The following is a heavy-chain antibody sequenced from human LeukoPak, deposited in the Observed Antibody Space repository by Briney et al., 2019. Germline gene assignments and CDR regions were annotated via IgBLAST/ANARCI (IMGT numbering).Heavy chain of an antibody. D-gene: IGHD6-13*01. V-gene: IGHV3-23*01. CDR3: ARACSSSCWFDP. CDR2: ISGSGVST. Sequence: AGGSLRLSCAGSGFTFSSYGMSWVRQTPGKGLEWVSAISGSGVSTYYVDSVKGRFTISRDNAKNTLFLQMSSLRAEDTAVYYCARACSSSCWFDPWGQGTLVTVSS. CDR1: GFTFSSYG. J-gene: IGHJ5*02.